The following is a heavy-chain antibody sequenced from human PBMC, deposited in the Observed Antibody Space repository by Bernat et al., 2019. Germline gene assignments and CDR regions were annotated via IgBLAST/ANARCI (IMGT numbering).Heavy chain of an antibody. D-gene: IGHD3-9*01. J-gene: IGHJ6*02. CDR2: MYNSGST. V-gene: IGHV4-31*03. CDR3: ARQGRYFDWAGGMDV. Sequence: QVQLQESGPGLVKPSQTLSLTCTVSGGSISSGGYYWSWIRQHPGEGLEWIGYMYNSGSTYYNPSLKSRLAISVDTSKNQFSLKLSSVTAADTAVYYCARQGRYFDWAGGMDVWGQGTTVTVSS. CDR1: GGSISSGGYY.